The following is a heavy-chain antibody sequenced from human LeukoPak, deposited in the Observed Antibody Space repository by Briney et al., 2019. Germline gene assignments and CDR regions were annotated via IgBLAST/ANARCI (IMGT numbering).Heavy chain of an antibody. D-gene: IGHD3-22*01. J-gene: IGHJ4*02. CDR2: IYHSGNT. V-gene: IGHV4-61*01. Sequence: SETLSLTCTVPGGSVSSGSSFWSWIRQPPGKGLEWIGYIYHSGNTNYNPSLKSRVTISVDTSKSQLSLKLNSVTAADTAVYYCARDRNYYDSSGYYFANWGQGTLVTVSS. CDR1: GGSVSSGSSF. CDR3: ARDRNYYDSSGYYFAN.